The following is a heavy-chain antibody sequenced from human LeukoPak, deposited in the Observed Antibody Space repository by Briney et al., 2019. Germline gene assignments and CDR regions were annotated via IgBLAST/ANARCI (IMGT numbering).Heavy chain of an antibody. Sequence: PSETLSLTCAVYGGSFSGYYWSWIRQPPGKGLEWIGEINHSGSTNYNPSLKSRVTISVDTSKNQFSLKLSSVTAADTAVYYCARGSGSGGSWSSSHYYYGMDVWGQGTTVTVSS. V-gene: IGHV4-34*01. CDR2: INHSGST. D-gene: IGHD2-15*01. CDR3: ARGSGSGGSWSSSHYYYGMDV. CDR1: GGSFSGYY. J-gene: IGHJ6*02.